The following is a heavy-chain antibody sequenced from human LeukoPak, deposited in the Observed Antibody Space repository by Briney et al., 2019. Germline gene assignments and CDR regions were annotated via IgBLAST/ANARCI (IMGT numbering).Heavy chain of an antibody. V-gene: IGHV1-2*06. Sequence: ASVKVSCETSGYTFTGYYMHWVRQAPGQGLEWMGRINPNSGGTNYAQRFQGRVTMTRDTSISTAYMELSRLRSDDTAVYYCARAGRGRNFDYWGQGTLVTVSS. CDR2: INPNSGGT. CDR3: ARAGRGRNFDY. J-gene: IGHJ4*02. CDR1: GYTFTGYY. D-gene: IGHD3-16*01.